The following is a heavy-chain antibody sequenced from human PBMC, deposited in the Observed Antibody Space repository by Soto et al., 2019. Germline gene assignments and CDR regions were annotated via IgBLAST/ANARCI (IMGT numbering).Heavy chain of an antibody. CDR3: ARLDGYGDYWYYFDY. J-gene: IGHJ4*02. CDR1: GGSISSYY. V-gene: IGHV4-59*08. Sequence: SETLSLTCTVSGGSISSYYWSWIRQPPGKGLEWIGYIYYSGSTNYNPSLKSRVTISVDTSKNQFSLKLSSVTAADTAVYYCARLDGYGDYWYYFDYWGQGTLVTVSS. D-gene: IGHD4-17*01. CDR2: IYYSGST.